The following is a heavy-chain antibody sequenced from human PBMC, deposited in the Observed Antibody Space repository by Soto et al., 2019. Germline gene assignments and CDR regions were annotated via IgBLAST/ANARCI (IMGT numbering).Heavy chain of an antibody. J-gene: IGHJ6*02. D-gene: IGHD6-19*01. CDR3: ARHEPNSGWYVGMDA. V-gene: IGHV5-51*01. CDR1: GYSFTSYW. CDR2: IYPGDSDI. Sequence: GAALKISCKGSGYSFTSYWIGWVRQMPGKGLELMGVIYPGDSDIRYRPSFQGQVTISADKSISTAYLQWSSLKASDSAMYFCARHEPNSGWYVGMDAWGQGTTVTVSS.